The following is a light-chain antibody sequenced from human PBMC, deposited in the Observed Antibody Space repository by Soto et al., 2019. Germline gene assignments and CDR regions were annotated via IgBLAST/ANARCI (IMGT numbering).Light chain of an antibody. CDR2: EVS. CDR1: SSDVGGYNY. V-gene: IGLV2-14*01. J-gene: IGLJ2*01. Sequence: QPVLTQPASVSGSPGQSITISCTGTSSDVGGYNYVSWYQQHPGKAPKLMIYEVSNRPSGVSNRFSGSKSGNTASLTISGLQAEDEADYYCSSFTRSSTVVFGGGTQLTVL. CDR3: SSFTRSSTVV.